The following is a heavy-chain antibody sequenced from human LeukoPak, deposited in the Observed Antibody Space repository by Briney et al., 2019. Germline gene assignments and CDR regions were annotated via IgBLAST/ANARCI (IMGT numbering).Heavy chain of an antibody. Sequence: PGGSLRLSCAASGFTVSRNYMSWVRQAPGKGLEWVSVIYRDGTTYYADSVKGRFTISRDNAKNSLYLQMNSLRAEDTAVYYCARTYYYDSSGYSDDFDYWGQGTLVTVSS. CDR2: IYRDGTT. J-gene: IGHJ4*02. V-gene: IGHV3-53*01. D-gene: IGHD3-22*01. CDR1: GFTVSRNY. CDR3: ARTYYYDSSGYSDDFDY.